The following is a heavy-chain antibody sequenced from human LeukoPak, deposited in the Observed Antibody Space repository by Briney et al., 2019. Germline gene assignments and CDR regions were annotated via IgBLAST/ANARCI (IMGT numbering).Heavy chain of an antibody. D-gene: IGHD2-21*01. CDR1: GFVFSKYG. J-gene: IGHJ4*02. CDR2: IRSDGSET. Sequence: GGSLRLSCAASGFVFSKYGMHWVRQAPGKGLEWVAFIRSDGSETYYADSVRGRFALSRDHSKTTLFLQMNSLRLEDTAVYYCARDRDWNKYFDYWGQGTLVAV. CDR3: ARDRDWNKYFDY. V-gene: IGHV3-30*02.